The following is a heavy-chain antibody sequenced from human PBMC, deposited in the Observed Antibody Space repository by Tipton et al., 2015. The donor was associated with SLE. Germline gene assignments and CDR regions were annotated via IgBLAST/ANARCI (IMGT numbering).Heavy chain of an antibody. D-gene: IGHD3-9*01. CDR2: IYYTGRT. CDR3: ALPDILFPPDV. CDR1: GGSINSYY. V-gene: IGHV4-59*04. Sequence: TLSLTCTVSGGSINSYYWNWIRQSPGKGLEWIGYIYYTGRTYYNPSLKSRVTISLDTSKSQFSLELSSVTAADTAVYYCALPDILFPPDVWGKGTTVTVSS. J-gene: IGHJ6*04.